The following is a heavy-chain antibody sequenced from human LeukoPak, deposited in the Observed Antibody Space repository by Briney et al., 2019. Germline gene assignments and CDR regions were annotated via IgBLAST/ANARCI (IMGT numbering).Heavy chain of an antibody. D-gene: IGHD3-10*01. V-gene: IGHV3-53*01. CDR3: ARGHGSGSYSDAFDI. Sequence: GGSLRLSCAVFGFAVSTNYMSWVRQAPGKGLEWVSAISGSGGSTYYADSVKGRFTISRDNSKNTLYLQMNSLRAEDTAVYYCARGHGSGSYSDAFDIWGQGTMVTVSS. J-gene: IGHJ3*02. CDR2: ISGSGGST. CDR1: GFAVSTNY.